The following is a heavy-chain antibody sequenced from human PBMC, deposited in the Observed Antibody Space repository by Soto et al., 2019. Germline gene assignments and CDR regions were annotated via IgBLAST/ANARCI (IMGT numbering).Heavy chain of an antibody. Sequence: ASVKVSCKASGYTFTSYVMHWVRQAPGQRLDYMGWINAGNGNTKYSQKFQGRVTITRDTSANTVYMELSSLRAEDTAVYYCVKILQYSYGLPHWGQGTLVTVSS. J-gene: IGHJ4*02. V-gene: IGHV1-3*01. CDR2: INAGNGNT. CDR1: GYTFTSYV. CDR3: VKILQYSYGLPH. D-gene: IGHD5-18*01.